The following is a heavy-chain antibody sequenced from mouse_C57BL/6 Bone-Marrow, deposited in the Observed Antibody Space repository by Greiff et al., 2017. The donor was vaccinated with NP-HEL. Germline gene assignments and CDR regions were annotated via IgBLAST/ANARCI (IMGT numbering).Heavy chain of an antibody. V-gene: IGHV1-82*01. Sequence: VHLVESGPELVKPGASVKISCKASGYAFSSSWMNWVKQRPGKGLEWIGRIYPGDGDTNYNGKFKGKATLTADKSSSTAYMQLSSLTSEDSAVYFCARKNYYGSSHYWYFDVWGTGTTVTVSS. J-gene: IGHJ1*03. CDR1: GYAFSSSW. D-gene: IGHD1-1*01. CDR2: IYPGDGDT. CDR3: ARKNYYGSSHYWYFDV.